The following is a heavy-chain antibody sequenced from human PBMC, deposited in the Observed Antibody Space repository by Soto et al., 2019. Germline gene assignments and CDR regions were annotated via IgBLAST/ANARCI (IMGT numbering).Heavy chain of an antibody. CDR3: AKTSTYYYDSSGYYPNPHDAFDI. CDR2: ISGSGGST. D-gene: IGHD3-22*01. Sequence: VRQAPGKGLEWVSAISGSGGSTYYADSVKGRFNNSRDNSKNTLYLQMNSLRAEDTAVYYCAKTSTYYYDSSGYYPNPHDAFDIWGQGTMVTVSS. V-gene: IGHV3-23*01. J-gene: IGHJ3*02.